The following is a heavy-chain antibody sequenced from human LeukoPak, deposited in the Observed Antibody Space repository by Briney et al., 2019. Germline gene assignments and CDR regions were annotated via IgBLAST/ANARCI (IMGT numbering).Heavy chain of an antibody. CDR1: GGSVNTYY. D-gene: IGHD6-19*01. Sequence: SETLSLTCIVSGGSVNTYYWSWIRQSAGKGLEWIGRISITEGTNYNPSLKSRVSMSVDASKNQVPLKLGSVTAADTAVYYCARLRRDINDWYADDCWGQGTLVTVSS. CDR2: ISITEGT. CDR3: ARLRRDINDWYADDC. J-gene: IGHJ4*02. V-gene: IGHV4-4*07.